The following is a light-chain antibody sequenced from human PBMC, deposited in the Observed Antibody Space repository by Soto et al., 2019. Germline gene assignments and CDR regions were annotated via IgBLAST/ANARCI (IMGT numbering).Light chain of an antibody. J-gene: IGKJ1*01. CDR3: QQYKNGWT. V-gene: IGKV1-5*01. CDR2: DAS. CDR1: QTISSR. Sequence: DIQMTQSPSTLSGSVGDRVTITCRASQTISSRLAWYQQKPGKAPKVLIYDASSLKSGVPSRFSGSGSGTEFTLTISSLRPDDLATYYCQQYKNGWTFGQGTKVDIK.